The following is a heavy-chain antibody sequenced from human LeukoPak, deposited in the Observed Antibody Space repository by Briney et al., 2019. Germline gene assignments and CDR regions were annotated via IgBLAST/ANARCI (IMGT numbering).Heavy chain of an antibody. V-gene: IGHV3-30*02. Sequence: GGSLRLSCAASGLTFSSYGMHWVRQAPGKGLEWVAFIRYDGSNKYYADSVKGRFTIPRDNSKNTLYLQMNSLRAEDTAVYYCAKPELLWFGEFNYDYWGQGTLVTVSS. CDR3: AKPELLWFGEFNYDY. D-gene: IGHD3-10*01. CDR2: IRYDGSNK. CDR1: GLTFSSYG. J-gene: IGHJ4*02.